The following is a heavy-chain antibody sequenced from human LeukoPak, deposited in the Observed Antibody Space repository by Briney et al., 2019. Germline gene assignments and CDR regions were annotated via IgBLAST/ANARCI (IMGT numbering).Heavy chain of an antibody. V-gene: IGHV5-51*01. D-gene: IGHD3-22*01. CDR2: IYPGDSDT. CDR1: GYHFNTYW. CDR3: ARASDYYDSSGYARSYFDY. J-gene: IGHJ4*02. Sequence: GESLEISCKGSGYHFNTYWVAWVRQMPGKGLEWMGIIYPGDSDTRYSPSFQGQVTISADKSISTAYLQWSSLKASDTAMYYCARASDYYDSSGYARSYFDYWGQGTLVTVSS.